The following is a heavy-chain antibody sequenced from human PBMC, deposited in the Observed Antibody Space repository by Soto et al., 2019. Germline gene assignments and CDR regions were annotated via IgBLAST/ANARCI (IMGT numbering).Heavy chain of an antibody. D-gene: IGHD1-26*01. CDR3: ARDRRGGTQPLDY. Sequence: EVQLVESGGGLVQPGGSLRLSCITSGFTFSDHYMDWVRQAPGKGLEWVGRIRNKADSYTTQYAASVKGRFSISRDDSKNSLYLQMNSLKTEDTAMYYCARDRRGGTQPLDYWGQGTLVTVSS. CDR1: GFTFSDHY. V-gene: IGHV3-72*01. CDR2: IRNKADSYTT. J-gene: IGHJ4*02.